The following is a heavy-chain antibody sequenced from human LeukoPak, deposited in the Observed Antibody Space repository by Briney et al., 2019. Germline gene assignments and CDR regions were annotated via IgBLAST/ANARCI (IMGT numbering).Heavy chain of an antibody. V-gene: IGHV3-33*06. Sequence: GGSLRLSCATSGFTFSSYAMYWVRQAPGKGLEWVAVIWYDGSKKYYADSVKGRLTISRDNSKNTLDLQMNSLRVEDTAVYYCAKDEGVGSWGNTWGLIYWGQGSLVTVSS. CDR3: AKDEGVGSWGNTWGLIY. D-gene: IGHD6-6*01. CDR2: IWYDGSKK. CDR1: GFTFSSYA. J-gene: IGHJ4*02.